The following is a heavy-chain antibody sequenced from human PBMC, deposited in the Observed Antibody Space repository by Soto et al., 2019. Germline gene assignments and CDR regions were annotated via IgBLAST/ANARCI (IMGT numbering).Heavy chain of an antibody. D-gene: IGHD6-13*01. CDR1: GFTFSSYA. CDR2: ISGSGGST. Sequence: EVQLLESAGRLVQPGGSLRLSCAASGFTFSSYAMSWVRQAPGKGLEWVSAISGSGGSTYYADSVKGRFTISRDNSKNTLYLQINSLRAEDTAVYYCAYSSTPFDCWGQGALVTVSS. CDR3: AYSSTPFDC. V-gene: IGHV3-23*01. J-gene: IGHJ4*02.